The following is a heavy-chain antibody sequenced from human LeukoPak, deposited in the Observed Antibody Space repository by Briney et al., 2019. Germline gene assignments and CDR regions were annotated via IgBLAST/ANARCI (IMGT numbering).Heavy chain of an antibody. CDR1: GYSFTSYW. Sequence: GESLKISCKGSGYSFTSYWIGWVRQMPGKGLEWMGIIYPGDSDTRYSPSFQGQVTISADKSISTAYLQWSSLKASDTAMYYCARYSGSYGEEDYFDYWGQGTLVTVSS. D-gene: IGHD1-26*01. CDR3: ARYSGSYGEEDYFDY. V-gene: IGHV5-51*01. CDR2: IYPGDSDT. J-gene: IGHJ4*02.